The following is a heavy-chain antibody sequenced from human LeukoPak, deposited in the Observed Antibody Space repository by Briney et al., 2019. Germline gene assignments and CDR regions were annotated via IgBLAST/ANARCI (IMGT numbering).Heavy chain of an antibody. CDR1: GGSISSYY. J-gene: IGHJ3*02. V-gene: IGHV4-59*08. CDR2: IYYSGST. D-gene: IGHD7-27*01. Sequence: KPSETLSLTCTVSGGSISSYYWSWIRQPPGKGLEWIGYIYYSGSTNYNPSLKSRVTISVDTSKNQFSLKLSSVTAAGTAVYYCARANWGSKIRGAFDIWGQGTMVTVSS. CDR3: ARANWGSKIRGAFDI.